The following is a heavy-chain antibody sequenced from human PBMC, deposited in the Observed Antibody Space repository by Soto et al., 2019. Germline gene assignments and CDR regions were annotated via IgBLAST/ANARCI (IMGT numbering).Heavy chain of an antibody. D-gene: IGHD6-19*01. J-gene: IGHJ4*02. CDR3: ARHPNRPVAGDI. CDR1: GDSITGSSSY. Sequence: QVQLQESGPGLVKPSETLSLTCTVSGDSITGSSSYWDWIRQSPGGGLEWIGAIFYSGTTYYNPSLTSRVTVSVDTSKNQFSLKLTSVTAADTAVYYCARHPNRPVAGDIWGQGTLVTVSS. CDR2: IFYSGTT. V-gene: IGHV4-39*01.